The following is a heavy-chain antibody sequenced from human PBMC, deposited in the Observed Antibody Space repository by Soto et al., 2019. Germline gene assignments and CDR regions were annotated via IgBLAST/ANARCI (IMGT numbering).Heavy chain of an antibody. CDR2: INTYNAKT. CDR3: ARNRVVIPPYYYGMDV. CDR1: GYTFNNYG. J-gene: IGHJ6*02. D-gene: IGHD2-21*01. V-gene: IGHV1-18*01. Sequence: QVQLVQSGAEVKQPGASVKVSCKASGYTFNNYGISWVRQAPGQGLEWMGWINTYNAKTNYAQNLQGRVTMTTDTYTSTAYMERRSLRSDDTAVYYCARNRVVIPPYYYGMDVWGQGTTVTVSS.